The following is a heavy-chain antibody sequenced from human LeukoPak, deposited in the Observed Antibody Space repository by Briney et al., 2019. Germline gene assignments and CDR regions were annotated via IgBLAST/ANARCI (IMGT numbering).Heavy chain of an antibody. CDR3: ARDAGITMVRGVISRSYFDY. Sequence: ASVKVSCKASGYTFTSYYMHWVRQAPGQGLEWMGIINPSGGSTSYAQKFQGRVTMTRDMSTSTVYMELRSLRSDDTAVYYCARDAGITMVRGVISRSYFDYWGQGTLVTVSS. CDR2: INPSGGST. CDR1: GYTFTSYY. V-gene: IGHV1-46*01. J-gene: IGHJ4*02. D-gene: IGHD3-10*01.